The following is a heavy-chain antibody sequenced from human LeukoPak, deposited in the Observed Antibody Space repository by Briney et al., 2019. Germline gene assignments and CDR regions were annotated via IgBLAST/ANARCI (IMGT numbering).Heavy chain of an antibody. CDR2: ISDDGSST. V-gene: IGHV3-23*01. CDR1: GFTFSSYA. J-gene: IGHJ5*02. Sequence: GGSLRLSCAASGFTFSSYAMSWARQAPGKGLEWVSAISDDGSSTYYPDSVKGRFTISRDNSKNTLYLQMNSLRAEDTAVYYGAKEIRWQNWFDPWGQGTLVTVSS. CDR3: AKEIRWQNWFDP. D-gene: IGHD4-23*01.